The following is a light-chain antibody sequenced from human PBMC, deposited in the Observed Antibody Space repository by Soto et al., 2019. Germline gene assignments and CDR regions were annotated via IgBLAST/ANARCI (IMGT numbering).Light chain of an antibody. V-gene: IGLV1-40*01. J-gene: IGLJ1*01. CDR3: AAWDDTLNGLV. Sequence: QSVLTQPPSVSGAPGQRVTISCTGSSSNIGAGYDVHWYQHLPGTAPKLLIYGNSNRPSGVPDRFSGSKSGTSASLAITGLQAEDEADYFCAAWDDTLNGLVFGAGTKLTVL. CDR2: GNS. CDR1: SSNIGAGYD.